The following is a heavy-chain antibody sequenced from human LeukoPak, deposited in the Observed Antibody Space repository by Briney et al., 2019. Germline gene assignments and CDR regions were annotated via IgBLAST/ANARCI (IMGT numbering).Heavy chain of an antibody. D-gene: IGHD3-3*01. CDR1: GYTFTSYG. Sequence: GSSVKVSCKASGYTFTSYGISWVRQAPGQGLEWMGWISAYNGNTNYAQKLQGRVTMTTDTSTSTAYMELRSLRSDDTAVYYCARDGWPLRFLESAPMDVWGKGTTVTVPS. J-gene: IGHJ6*03. V-gene: IGHV1-18*01. CDR2: ISAYNGNT. CDR3: ARDGWPLRFLESAPMDV.